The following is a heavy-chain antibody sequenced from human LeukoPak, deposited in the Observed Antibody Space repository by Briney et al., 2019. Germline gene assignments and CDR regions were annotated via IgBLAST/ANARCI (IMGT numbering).Heavy chain of an antibody. CDR3: TREDGSGSYGVW. Sequence: GGSLRLSCAASGFTFSSYWMHWVGQAPGKGPVWVSRINPDGSSTTYADSVKGRFTISRDNAKDTLYLQMNSLRAEDTAVYYCTREDGSGSYGVWWGQGTLVTVSS. V-gene: IGHV3-74*01. D-gene: IGHD3-10*01. J-gene: IGHJ4*02. CDR2: INPDGSST. CDR1: GFTFSSYW.